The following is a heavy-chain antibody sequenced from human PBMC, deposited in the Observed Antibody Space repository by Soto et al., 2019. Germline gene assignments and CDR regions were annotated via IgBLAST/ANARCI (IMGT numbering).Heavy chain of an antibody. D-gene: IGHD3-22*01. V-gene: IGHV1-18*01. CDR2: ISAYNGNT. CDR1: GYTFTSYV. Sequence: ASVKVSCKASGYTFTSYVISWVRQAPGQGLEWMGWISAYNGNTNYAQKLQGRVTMTTDTSTSTAYMELRSLRSDDTAVYYCARDGGTPITMIVVARDGDDAFDIWGQGPMVTV. CDR3: ARDGGTPITMIVVARDGDDAFDI. J-gene: IGHJ3*02.